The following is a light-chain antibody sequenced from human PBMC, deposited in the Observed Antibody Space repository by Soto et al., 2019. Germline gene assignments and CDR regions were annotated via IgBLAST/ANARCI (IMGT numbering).Light chain of an antibody. Sequence: QSALTQPPSASGSPGQSVTISCTGTSSDVGRYNYVSWYQHHPGKAPKLMIFEVSKWPSGVPDRFSGSKSGNTASLTVSGLQAEDEADYYCSSYGGSNNLVFGGGTKLTVL. CDR2: EVS. J-gene: IGLJ3*02. CDR3: SSYGGSNNLV. CDR1: SSDVGRYNY. V-gene: IGLV2-8*01.